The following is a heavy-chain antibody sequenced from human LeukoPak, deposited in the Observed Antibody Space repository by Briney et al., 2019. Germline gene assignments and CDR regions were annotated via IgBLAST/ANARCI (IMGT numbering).Heavy chain of an antibody. D-gene: IGHD1-7*01. CDR2: INHSGST. V-gene: IGHV4-34*01. Sequence: PSETLSLTCAVYGGSFSGYYWNWIRQPPGKGLEWIGEINHSGSTNYNPSLKSRVTISVDTSKNQFSLKLSSVTAADTAVYYCARGELELNYWGQGTLVTVSS. CDR1: GGSFSGYY. J-gene: IGHJ4*02. CDR3: ARGELELNY.